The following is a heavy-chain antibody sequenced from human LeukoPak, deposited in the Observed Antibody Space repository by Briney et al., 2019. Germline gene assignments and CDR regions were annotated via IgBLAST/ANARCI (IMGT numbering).Heavy chain of an antibody. CDR1: GFTFSSYD. D-gene: IGHD3-10*02. CDR3: AELGITMIGGV. Sequence: PGGSLRLSCAASGFTFSSYDMNWVRQAPGKGLEWVSHMSNSGGTIYYADSVMGRFTVSRDNAKNSLYLQMNSLRAEDTAVYYCAELGITMIGGVWGKGTTVTISS. CDR2: MSNSGGTI. J-gene: IGHJ6*04. V-gene: IGHV3-48*03.